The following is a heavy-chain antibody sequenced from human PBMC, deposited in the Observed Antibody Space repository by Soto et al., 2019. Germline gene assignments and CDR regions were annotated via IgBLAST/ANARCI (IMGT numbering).Heavy chain of an antibody. CDR2: IYTGGST. CDR3: ARASVGPPGGGSWIMPFDY. D-gene: IGHD2-15*01. V-gene: IGHV4-4*07. CDR1: GGSISNYY. Sequence: QVHLQESGPGLLKPSETLSLTCTVSGGSISNYYWSWIRKPAGKGLEWMGRIYTGGSTNYNPSLKSRVTMSTDTSKNQFSLRLTSVTAADTAVYYCARASVGPPGGGSWIMPFDYWGQGALVTVSS. J-gene: IGHJ4*02.